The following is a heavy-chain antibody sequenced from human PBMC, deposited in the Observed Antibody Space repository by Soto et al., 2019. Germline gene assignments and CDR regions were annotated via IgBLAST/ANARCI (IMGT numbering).Heavy chain of an antibody. D-gene: IGHD6-13*01. CDR3: ARDRAVSPGIAAAGTNWYFDL. CDR2: IKQDGSEK. J-gene: IGHJ2*01. Sequence: EGSLRLSCAASGFTFGSYWMSLVRQAPAKRLEWVGNIKQDGSEKDYVDAVKGRFTSSRENARNSLYLQMSSLRAEDTAVYYCARDRAVSPGIAAAGTNWYFDLWGRGTLVTVSS. V-gene: IGHV3-7*03. CDR1: GFTFGSYW.